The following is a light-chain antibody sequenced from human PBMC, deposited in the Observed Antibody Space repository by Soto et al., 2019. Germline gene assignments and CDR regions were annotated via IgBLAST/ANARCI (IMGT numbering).Light chain of an antibody. J-gene: IGLJ1*01. CDR2: GNK. CDR3: GSWDSSLTYV. CDR1: RSNTGNNF. V-gene: IGLV1-51*01. Sequence: VLTKPLSVSAAPGPKGTVSCSSSRSNTGNNFVTWYQQLPGTAPKHLIYGNKKRPPGIPARFSGSQCGTSATLGIPGLQTGDEAVHYCGSWDSSLTYVFGTGTKVTVL.